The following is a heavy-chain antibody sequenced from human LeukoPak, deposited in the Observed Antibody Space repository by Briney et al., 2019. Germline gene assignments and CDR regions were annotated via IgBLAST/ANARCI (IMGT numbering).Heavy chain of an antibody. CDR2: ISSSSDYI. D-gene: IGHD1-26*01. V-gene: IGHV3-21*01. Sequence: GGSLRLSCAAYGFTFSSYTMNWVRQAPGEGMEWVSSISSSSDYIYYADSVKGRFTISRDNAKNSLYMQVNSLRAEDTAVYYCARDGGGYYGNWGQGTLVTVSS. CDR1: GFTFSSYT. J-gene: IGHJ4*02. CDR3: ARDGGGYYGN.